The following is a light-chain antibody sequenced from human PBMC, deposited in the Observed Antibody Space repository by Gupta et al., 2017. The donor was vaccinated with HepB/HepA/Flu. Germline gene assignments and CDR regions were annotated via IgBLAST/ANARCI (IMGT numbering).Light chain of an antibody. J-gene: IGLJ3*02. CDR1: SGINVGTYR. V-gene: IGLV5-45*02. CDR2: YKSDSDK. Sequence: QAVLTPPSSLSASPGASASLTCTLRSGINVGTYRIYWYQQKPGSPPQYLLRYKSDSDKQQGSGVPSRFSGSKDASATAGILLISGLQAEDEDDYYCMIWHSSAWVFGGGTKLTVL. CDR3: MIWHSSAWV.